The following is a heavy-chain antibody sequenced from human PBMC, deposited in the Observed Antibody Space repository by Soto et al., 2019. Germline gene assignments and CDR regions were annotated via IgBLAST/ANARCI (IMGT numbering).Heavy chain of an antibody. CDR1: GYTFTSYG. CDR3: ASGYCSSTSCYALDY. Sequence: ASVKVSCKASGYTFTSYGISLVRRAPGQGLEWMGWISAYNGNTNYAQKLQGRVTMTTDTSTSTAYMELRSLRSDDTAVYYCASGYCSSTSCYALDYWGQGTLVTVSS. D-gene: IGHD2-2*01. V-gene: IGHV1-18*01. J-gene: IGHJ4*02. CDR2: ISAYNGNT.